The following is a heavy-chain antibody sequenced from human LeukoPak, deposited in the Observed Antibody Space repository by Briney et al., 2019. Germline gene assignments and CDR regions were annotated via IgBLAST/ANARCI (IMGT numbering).Heavy chain of an antibody. CDR1: GGTFSSYA. J-gene: IGHJ5*02. CDR3: AGDEDYDDYQNWFDP. V-gene: IGHV1-69*13. D-gene: IGHD4-17*01. Sequence: SVKVSCKASGGTFSSYAISWVRQAPGQGLEWMGGIIPIFGTANYAQKFQGRVTITADESTSTAYMELSSLRSEDTAVYYCAGDEDYDDYQNWFDPWGQGTLVTVSS. CDR2: IIPIFGTA.